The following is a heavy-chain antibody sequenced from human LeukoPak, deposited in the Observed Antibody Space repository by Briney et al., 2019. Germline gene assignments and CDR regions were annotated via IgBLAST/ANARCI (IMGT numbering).Heavy chain of an antibody. J-gene: IGHJ5*02. CDR2: IYPGDSDT. CDR1: GYSFTNYW. CDR3: ARRHCSGGSCYFRRDWFDP. Sequence: GESLKISCKGSGYSFTNYWIGWVRQMPGKGLEWMGIIYPGDSDTRYSPSFQGQVTISADKSISTAYLQWSSLKASDTAMYYCARRHCSGGSCYFRRDWFDPWGQGTLVTVSS. V-gene: IGHV5-51*01. D-gene: IGHD2-15*01.